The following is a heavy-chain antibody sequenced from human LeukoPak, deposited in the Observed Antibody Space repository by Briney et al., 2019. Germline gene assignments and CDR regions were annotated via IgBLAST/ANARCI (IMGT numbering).Heavy chain of an antibody. CDR1: GYTFTSYD. CDR2: MNPNSGNT. D-gene: IGHD1-26*01. J-gene: IGHJ4*02. V-gene: IGHV1-8*01. CDR3: ARGLQVGATSDY. Sequence: GASVKVSCKASGYTFTSYDISWVRQATGQGLEWMGWMNPNSGNTGYAQKFQGRVTMTRNTSISTAYMEPSSLRSEDTAVYYCARGLQVGATSDYWGQGTLVTVSS.